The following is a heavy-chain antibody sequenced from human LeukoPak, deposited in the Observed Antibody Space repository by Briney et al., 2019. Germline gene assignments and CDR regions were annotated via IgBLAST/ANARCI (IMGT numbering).Heavy chain of an antibody. CDR1: GGSFSGYY. CDR2: IYYSGST. J-gene: IGHJ4*02. Sequence: SETLSLTCAVYGGSFSGYYWSWIRQPPGKGLEWIGYIYYSGSTYYNPSLKSRVTISVDTSKNQFSLKLSSVTAADTAVYYCARGEIVATPNYWGQGTLVTVSS. CDR3: ARGEIVATPNY. D-gene: IGHD5-12*01. V-gene: IGHV4-34*09.